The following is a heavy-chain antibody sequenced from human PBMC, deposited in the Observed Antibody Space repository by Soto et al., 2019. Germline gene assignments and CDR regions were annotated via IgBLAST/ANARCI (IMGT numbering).Heavy chain of an antibody. CDR1: GFTFSSYA. D-gene: IGHD1-7*01. CDR3: ARDGEGLGAITGTTGGMDV. Sequence: GGSLRLSCAASGFTFSSYAMHWVRQAPCKGLEWVAVISYDGTNKYYADSVKGRFTISRDNSKNTLYLQMNSLRAEDTAVYYCARDGEGLGAITGTTGGMDVWGQGTTVTVSS. V-gene: IGHV3-30-3*01. CDR2: ISYDGTNK. J-gene: IGHJ6*02.